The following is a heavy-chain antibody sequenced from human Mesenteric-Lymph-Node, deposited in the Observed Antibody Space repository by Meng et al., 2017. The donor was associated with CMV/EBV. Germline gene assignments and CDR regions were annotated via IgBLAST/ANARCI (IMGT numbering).Heavy chain of an antibody. CDR3: ARADLVVVPAPVSLMDV. CDR2: ISYDGANM. J-gene: IGHJ6*02. V-gene: IGHV3-30-3*01. CDR1: FPFNPYD. Sequence: FPFNPYDMHWVRQATGKGLEWLTSISYDGANMFYRDSVKGRFTISRDNSKNTLYLQMNSLRAEDTGVYYCARADLVVVPAPVSLMDVWGQGTTVTSP. D-gene: IGHD2-2*01.